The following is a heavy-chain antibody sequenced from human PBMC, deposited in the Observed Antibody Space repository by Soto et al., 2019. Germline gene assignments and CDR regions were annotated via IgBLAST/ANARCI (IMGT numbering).Heavy chain of an antibody. CDR2: IYYSGST. J-gene: IGHJ5*02. CDR3: ASQSITMVRGVIVAWFDP. V-gene: IGHV4-39*01. D-gene: IGHD3-10*01. CDR1: GGSISSSSYY. Sequence: PSETLSLTCTVSGGSISSSSYYWGWIRQPPXKGLEWIGSIYYSGSTYYNPSLKSRVTISVDTSKNQFSLKLSSVTAADTAVYYCASQSITMVRGVIVAWFDPWGQGTLVTVSS.